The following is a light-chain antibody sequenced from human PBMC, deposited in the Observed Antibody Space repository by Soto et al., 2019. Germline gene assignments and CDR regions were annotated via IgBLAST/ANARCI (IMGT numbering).Light chain of an antibody. J-gene: IGKJ5*01. CDR2: DAS. V-gene: IGKV3-20*01. CDR3: QEYDGAPPVT. CDR1: QSVRSER. Sequence: EIVLTQSPDTLSLSPGERATLSCRASQSVRSERLAWYQQKPGQAPRLVIFDASTRATGIPERFSGSGSGTHFTLTITSLEPVDFAVYYCQEYDGAPPVTFGLGTRLEI.